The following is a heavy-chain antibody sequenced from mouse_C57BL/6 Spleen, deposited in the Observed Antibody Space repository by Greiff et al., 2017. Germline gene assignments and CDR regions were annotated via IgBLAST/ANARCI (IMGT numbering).Heavy chain of an antibody. V-gene: IGHV2-2*01. D-gene: IGHD1-1*02. CDR2: LRSGGST. J-gene: IGHJ1*03. CDR3: ARSAGSYARYFDV. CDR1: GFSLTSYG. Sequence: QVQLQQSGPGLVQPSQSLSITCTVSGFSLTSYGVHWVRQSPGKGLEWLGVLRSGGSTDYNAAFISRLSIRKDNSKSQVFFKMDSLQADDTAIYYCARSAGSYARYFDVWGTGTTVTVSS.